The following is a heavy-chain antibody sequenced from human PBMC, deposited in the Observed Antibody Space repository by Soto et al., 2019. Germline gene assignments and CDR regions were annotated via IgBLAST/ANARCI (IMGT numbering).Heavy chain of an antibody. CDR3: AKFFPPYYYDSSGSIRGPLYGMDV. CDR1: GFTFSSYA. CDR2: ISGSGGST. J-gene: IGHJ6*02. D-gene: IGHD3-22*01. V-gene: IGHV3-23*01. Sequence: GGSLRLSCAASGFTFSSYAMSWVRQAPGKGLEWVSAISGSGGSTYYADSVKGRFTISRDNSKNTLYLQMNSLRAEDTAVYYCAKFFPPYYYDSSGSIRGPLYGMDVWGQGTTVTVSS.